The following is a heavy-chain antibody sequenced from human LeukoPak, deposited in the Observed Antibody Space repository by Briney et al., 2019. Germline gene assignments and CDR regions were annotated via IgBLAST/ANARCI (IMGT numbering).Heavy chain of an antibody. CDR3: AREKDDSGSKLYYYYGMDV. CDR2: ISAYNGNT. V-gene: IGHV1-18*01. J-gene: IGHJ6*02. Sequence: APVKVSCKSSVYTFSSYSIRGVGPAPGQGRDWMGWISAYNGNTNYAQKLQGRVTVTTERSTSTACMELRSLRSDDTAVYYCAREKDDSGSKLYYYYGMDVWGQGTTVTVSS. CDR1: VYTFSSYS. D-gene: IGHD3-10*01.